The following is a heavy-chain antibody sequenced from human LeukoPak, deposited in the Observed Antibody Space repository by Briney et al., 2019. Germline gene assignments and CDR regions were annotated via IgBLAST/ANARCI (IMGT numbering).Heavy chain of an antibody. CDR1: GFTSNYW. J-gene: IGHJ4*02. V-gene: IGHV3-74*01. D-gene: IGHD5-12*01. Sequence: GGSLRLSCAAIGFTSNYWMHWVRQAPGKGLVWVSRISGDGSTTFYAGSVKGRFTISRDNSKNTLYLQMNSLRAEDTAVYYCTRGYSGYGNFDCWGPGTLVTVSS. CDR3: TRGYSGYGNFDC. CDR2: ISGDGSTT.